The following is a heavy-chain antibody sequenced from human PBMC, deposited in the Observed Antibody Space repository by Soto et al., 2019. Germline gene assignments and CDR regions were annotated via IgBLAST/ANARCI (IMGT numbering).Heavy chain of an antibody. CDR1: GFSFSTFD. CDR3: AKGAWLDV. Sequence: EVQLLDSGGGLVQPGGSLRLSCEASGFSFSTFDMSWVRQAPGKGLQCVSFIRGSDGTTYYADSVRGRFTISRDNSRNTLYLQMNSLRADYTALYYCAKGAWLDVWGRGTLVTVSS. J-gene: IGHJ4*02. CDR2: IRGSDGTT. V-gene: IGHV3-23*01. D-gene: IGHD5-12*01.